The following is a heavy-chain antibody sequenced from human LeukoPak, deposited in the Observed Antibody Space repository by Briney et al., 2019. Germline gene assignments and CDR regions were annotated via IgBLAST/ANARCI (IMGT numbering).Heavy chain of an antibody. CDR2: FYYSGTT. Sequence: SETLSLTCSVSGGSISISAYYWGWVRQPPGKGLEWIASFYYSGTTYYNPSLKSRVTISGDTSKNQFSLNLSSVTAADTAVYYCARHRGDVYNSFDFWSQGTLVTVSS. CDR1: GGSISISAYY. CDR3: ARHRGDVYNSFDF. D-gene: IGHD3-10*01. V-gene: IGHV4-39*01. J-gene: IGHJ4*02.